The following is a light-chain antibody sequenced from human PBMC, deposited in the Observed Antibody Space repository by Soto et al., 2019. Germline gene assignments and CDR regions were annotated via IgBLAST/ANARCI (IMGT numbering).Light chain of an antibody. V-gene: IGLV1-51*01. J-gene: IGLJ2*01. Sequence: QSVLTQPPSVSAAPGQKVTISCSGSSSNIGNNYVSWYQQLPGTAPKLLIYDNNKRPSGIPDRFSGSKSGTSATLGITGLQTGDEADYYCATCDISRSEHVVFGGGTKLTVL. CDR1: SSNIGNNY. CDR2: DNN. CDR3: ATCDISRSEHVV.